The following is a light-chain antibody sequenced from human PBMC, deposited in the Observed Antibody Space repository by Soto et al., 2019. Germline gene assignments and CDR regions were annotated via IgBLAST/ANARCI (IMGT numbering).Light chain of an antibody. V-gene: IGLV2-14*02. CDR3: SSYTGFSTDIL. Sequence: QSALTQPASVSGSPGQSITISCAGTSSDVGSYNLVSWYQQHPGKAPKLMIYEGTKRPSGVSNRFSASKSGDTASLTISGLQAEDESIYYCSSYTGFSTDILFGGGTKLTVL. CDR2: EGT. CDR1: SSDVGSYNL. J-gene: IGLJ2*01.